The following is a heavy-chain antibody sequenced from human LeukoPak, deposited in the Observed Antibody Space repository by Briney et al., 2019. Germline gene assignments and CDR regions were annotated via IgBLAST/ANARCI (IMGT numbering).Heavy chain of an antibody. J-gene: IGHJ4*02. D-gene: IGHD3-3*01. CDR3: ARRITIFGVVDY. V-gene: IGHV4-59*01. Sequence: SETLSLTCSVSGGSISSYYWSWIRQPPGKGLEWIGYSHYSGSTNYNPSLKSRVTISVDTSKNQFSLKLSSVTAADTAVYYCARRITIFGVVDYWGQGTLVTVSS. CDR2: SHYSGST. CDR1: GGSISSYY.